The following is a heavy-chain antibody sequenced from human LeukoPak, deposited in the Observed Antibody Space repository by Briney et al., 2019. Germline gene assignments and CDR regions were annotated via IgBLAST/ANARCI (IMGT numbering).Heavy chain of an antibody. D-gene: IGHD2-2*01. Sequence: GGSLRLSCAASGFTFSSYGMHWVHQAPGKGLEWVAFIRYDGSNKYYADSVKGRFTISRDNSKNTLYLQMNSLRAEDTAVYYCAKALKKDCSSTSCLDYWGQGTLVTVSS. CDR1: GFTFSSYG. V-gene: IGHV3-30*02. CDR3: AKALKKDCSSTSCLDY. J-gene: IGHJ4*02. CDR2: IRYDGSNK.